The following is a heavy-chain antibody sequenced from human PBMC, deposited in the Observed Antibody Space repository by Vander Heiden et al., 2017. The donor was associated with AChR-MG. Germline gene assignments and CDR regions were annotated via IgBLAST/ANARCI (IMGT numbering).Heavy chain of an antibody. CDR3: AKDPYYDFWSGYYTGGMDV. J-gene: IGHJ6*02. CDR2: ISYDGSNK. Sequence: QVQLVESGGGVVQPGRSLRLSCAASGFTFSSYGMHWVRQAPGKGLEWVAVISYDGSNKYYADSVKGRFTISRDNSKNTLYLQMNSLRAEDTAVYYCAKDPYYDFWSGYYTGGMDVWGQGTTVTVSS. CDR1: GFTFSSYG. V-gene: IGHV3-30*18. D-gene: IGHD3-3*01.